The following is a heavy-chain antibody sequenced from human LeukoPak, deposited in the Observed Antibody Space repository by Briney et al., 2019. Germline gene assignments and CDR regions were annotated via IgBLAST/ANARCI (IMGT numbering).Heavy chain of an antibody. CDR1: GGTFSSYA. J-gene: IGHJ5*02. CDR2: IIPIFGTA. CDR3: ARVLSSSSTAYNWFDP. V-gene: IGHV1-69*13. D-gene: IGHD6-6*01. Sequence: GASVKVSCKASGGTFSSYAISWVRQAPGQGLEWMGGIIPIFGTANYAQKFQGRVTITADESTSTAYMELSSLRSDDTAVYYCARVLSSSSTAYNWFDPWGQGTLVTVSS.